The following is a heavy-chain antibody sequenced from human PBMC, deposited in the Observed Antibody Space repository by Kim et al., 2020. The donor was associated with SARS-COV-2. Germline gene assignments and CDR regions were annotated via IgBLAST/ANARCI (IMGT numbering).Heavy chain of an antibody. CDR1: GFTFSGSA. V-gene: IGHV3-73*01. CDR3: TRCPGTTLAFWDAFD. J-gene: IGHJ3*02. D-gene: IGHD1-7*01. Sequence: GGSLRLSCAASGFTFSGSAMHWVRQASGKGLEWVGRIRSKPNSYATADAAPGKVRFTSASDESTNTAYLKRMSLKTKDMYVCYCTRCPGTTLAFWDAFD. CDR2: IRSKPNSYAT.